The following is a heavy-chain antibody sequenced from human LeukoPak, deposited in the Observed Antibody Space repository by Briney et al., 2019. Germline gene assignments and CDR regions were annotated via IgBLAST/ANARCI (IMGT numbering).Heavy chain of an antibody. CDR1: GFTFSSYR. D-gene: IGHD4-17*01. CDR3: ARDRPIYGDYAGGDNDY. CDR2: INNSSSYI. J-gene: IGHJ4*02. Sequence: GGSLRLSCAASGFTFSSYRMNWVRQAPGKGLEWVSSINNSSSYIYYADSVKGRFTISRDNAKNSLYLQMNSLRAEDTAVYYCARDRPIYGDYAGGDNDYWGQGTLVTVSS. V-gene: IGHV3-21*01.